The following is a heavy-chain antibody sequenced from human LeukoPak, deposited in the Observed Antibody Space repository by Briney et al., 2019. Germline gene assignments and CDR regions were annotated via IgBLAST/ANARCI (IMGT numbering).Heavy chain of an antibody. V-gene: IGHV3-11*01. J-gene: IGHJ4*02. D-gene: IGHD6-13*01. CDR1: GFTFSDYY. CDR2: ITSSGSSM. Sequence: PGGSLRLSCAASGFTFSDYYMSWLRQAPGKGLEWVSYITSSGSSMYYADSVKGPFTISRDNAKNSLYLQMNSLRAEDTAVYYCARRFSAAAEYWGQGTLVTVSS. CDR3: ARRFSAAAEY.